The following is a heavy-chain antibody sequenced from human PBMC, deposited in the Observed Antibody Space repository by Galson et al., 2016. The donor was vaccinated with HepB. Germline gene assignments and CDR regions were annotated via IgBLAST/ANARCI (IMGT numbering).Heavy chain of an antibody. CDR2: IFRAGAA. D-gene: IGHD2-8*01. CDR1: GGSISSSDW. CDR3: VRVRMGSILAFDV. J-gene: IGHJ3*01. Sequence: LSLTCDVSGGSISSSDWWSWVRQTPGQGLEWLGEIFRAGAANPTSSLKSRLTLSLDRPKNQFSLKLRSVTAADTAVYYCVRVRMGSILAFDVWGQGTLVTVST. V-gene: IGHV4-4*02.